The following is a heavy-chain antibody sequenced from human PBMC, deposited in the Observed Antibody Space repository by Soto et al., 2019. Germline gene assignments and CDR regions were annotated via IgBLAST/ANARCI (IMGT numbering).Heavy chain of an antibody. D-gene: IGHD2-21*01. J-gene: IGHJ6*02. V-gene: IGHV4-31*01. CDR2: IYYSGTT. CDR1: GGSISSGGYY. Sequence: QVQLQKSGPGLVKPSQTLSLTCTVSGGSISSGGYYWYWIRQHPEKGLEWIGYIYYSGTTYYNPSLKSLVTISVDTSKNQFSLKLSSVTAADTSVYYCAASCVACGGFNYYGMDVWGQGTTVTVSS. CDR3: AASCVACGGFNYYGMDV.